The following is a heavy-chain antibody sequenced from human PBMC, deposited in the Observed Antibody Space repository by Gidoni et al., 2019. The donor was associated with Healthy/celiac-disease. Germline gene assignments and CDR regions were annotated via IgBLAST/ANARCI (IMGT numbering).Heavy chain of an antibody. CDR1: GGSISSSSYY. Sequence: QLPLQESGPGLVKPSETLSLTCTVSGGSISSSSYYWGWIRQPPGKGLEWIGSIYYSGSTYYNPSLKSRVTISVDTSKNQFSLKLSSVTAADTAVYYCARTLYCSSTSCLFDDAFDIWGQGTMVTVSS. V-gene: IGHV4-39*07. CDR2: IYYSGST. D-gene: IGHD2-2*01. CDR3: ARTLYCSSTSCLFDDAFDI. J-gene: IGHJ3*02.